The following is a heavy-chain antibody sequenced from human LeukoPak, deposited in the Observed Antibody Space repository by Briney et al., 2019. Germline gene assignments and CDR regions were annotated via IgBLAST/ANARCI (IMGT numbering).Heavy chain of an antibody. V-gene: IGHV3-30*18. CDR1: GFTFSTYA. Sequence: GGSLRLSCAASGFTFSTYAMHWVRQAPGKGLEWVAVISNDATKKYYADSVKGRSTISRDNSENTLYLQMDSLRAEDTAVYYCAKDMNTVTTTFDYWGQGTLVTVSS. CDR2: ISNDATKK. CDR3: AKDMNTVTTTFDY. J-gene: IGHJ4*02. D-gene: IGHD4-17*01.